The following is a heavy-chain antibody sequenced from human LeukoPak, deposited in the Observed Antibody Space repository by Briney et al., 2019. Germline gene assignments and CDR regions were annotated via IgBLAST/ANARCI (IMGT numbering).Heavy chain of an antibody. CDR1: GFTFSDYY. D-gene: IGHD2-21*01. CDR2: ISSSGSTI. V-gene: IGHV3-11*04. J-gene: IGHJ3*02. CDR3: ARDACGGDCLDAFDI. Sequence: PGGSLRLSCAASGFTFSDYYMSWIRQAPGKGLEWVSYISSSGSTIYYADSVKGRFTISRDNAKNSLYLQMNSLRAEDTAVYYCARDACGGDCLDAFDIWGQGTMVTVSS.